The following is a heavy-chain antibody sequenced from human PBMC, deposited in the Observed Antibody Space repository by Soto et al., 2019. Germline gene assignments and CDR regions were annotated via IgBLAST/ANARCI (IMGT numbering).Heavy chain of an antibody. CDR2: VYHTGRT. CDR3: ARDFAYFDY. J-gene: IGHJ4*02. Sequence: SETLSVTCTVSGGSFKGGSYSGGWIRQPPGKGLEWIGYVYHTGRTSCNPSLKSRVSISMDTSKHQFSLNLHSVPAAATAVYFCARDFAYFDYWGQGTLVTVSS. V-gene: IGHV4-61*01. D-gene: IGHD3-3*01. CDR1: GGSFKGGSYS.